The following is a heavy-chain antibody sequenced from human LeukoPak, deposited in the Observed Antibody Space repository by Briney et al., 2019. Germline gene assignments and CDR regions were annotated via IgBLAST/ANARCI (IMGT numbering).Heavy chain of an antibody. Sequence: GESLKISCKGSGYSFTSYWIGWVRQMPGKGLEWMGIIYPGDSDTRYSPSFQGQATISADKSISTAYLQWSSLKASDTAMYYCARQHFWSGYPHHDAFDIWGQGTMVTVSS. D-gene: IGHD3-3*02. J-gene: IGHJ3*02. V-gene: IGHV5-51*01. CDR3: ARQHFWSGYPHHDAFDI. CDR1: GYSFTSYW. CDR2: IYPGDSDT.